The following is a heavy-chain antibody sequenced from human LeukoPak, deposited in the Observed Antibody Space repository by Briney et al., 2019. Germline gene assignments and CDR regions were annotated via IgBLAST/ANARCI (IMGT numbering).Heavy chain of an antibody. J-gene: IGHJ4*02. V-gene: IGHV4-39*01. D-gene: IGHD3-10*01. CDR2: IYYSGST. CDR1: GGSISSSTSY. CDR3: ARQTYGSGSYYNLDY. Sequence: PSETLSLTCSVSGGSISSSTSYWGWIRQPPGKGLEWIGTIYYSGSTYYNPSLKSRVTIPVDTSKNQFSLKLGSVTAADTAVYYCARQTYGSGSYYNLDYWGQGTLVTVSS.